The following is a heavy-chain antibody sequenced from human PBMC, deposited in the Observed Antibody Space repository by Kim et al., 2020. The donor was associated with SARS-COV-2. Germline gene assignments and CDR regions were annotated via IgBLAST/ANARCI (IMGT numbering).Heavy chain of an antibody. D-gene: IGHD6-13*01. CDR2: ISYDGSNK. CDR1: GFTFSSYG. Sequence: GGSLRLYCAASGFTFSSYGMHWVRQAPGKGLEWVAVISYDGSNKYYADSVKGRFTISRDNSKNTLYLQMNSLRAEDTAVYYCAKGFEDSSSWSYCVDYWGQGTLVTVSS. CDR3: AKGFEDSSSWSYCVDY. V-gene: IGHV3-30*18. J-gene: IGHJ4*02.